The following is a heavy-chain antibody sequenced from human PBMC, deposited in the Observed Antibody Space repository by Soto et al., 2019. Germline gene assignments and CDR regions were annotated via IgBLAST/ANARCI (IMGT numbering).Heavy chain of an antibody. CDR1: GGSISSSNW. CDR3: ARAHLYYYDSTDLGWFDP. CDR2: IYHSGST. J-gene: IGHJ5*02. V-gene: IGHV4-4*02. D-gene: IGHD3-22*01. Sequence: PSETLSLTCAVSGGSISSSNWWSWVRQPPGKGLEWIGEIYHSGSTNYNPSLKSRVTISVDKSKNQFSLKLSSVTAADTAMYYCARAHLYYYDSTDLGWFDPWGQGTLVTVSS.